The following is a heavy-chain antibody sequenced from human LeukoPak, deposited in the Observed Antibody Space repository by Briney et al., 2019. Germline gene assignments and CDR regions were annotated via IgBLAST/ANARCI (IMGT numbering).Heavy chain of an antibody. Sequence: PGGSLRLSCAVSGFTFSSYWMNWVRQAPGKGLEWVASIRQDGGEKSYVDSVKGRFTISRDNTKDSLYLQMSSLRAEDTAVYYCARDGTAPGLYFDLWGQGTLVIVSS. V-gene: IGHV3-7*01. CDR3: ARDGTAPGLYFDL. CDR2: IRQDGGEK. D-gene: IGHD6-13*01. J-gene: IGHJ4*01. CDR1: GFTFSSYW.